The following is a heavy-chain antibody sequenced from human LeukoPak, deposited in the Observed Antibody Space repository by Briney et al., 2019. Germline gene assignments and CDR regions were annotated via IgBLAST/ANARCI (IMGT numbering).Heavy chain of an antibody. V-gene: IGHV3-7*01. CDR2: IKKDGSEQ. J-gene: IGHJ4*02. CDR1: GFTFSSYW. Sequence: GGSLRLSCAASGFTFSSYWMSWVRQAPGKGLEGVANIKKDGSEQYYVDSVKGRFTISRDNAKTSLYLQMNSLRAEDTAVYYCARDLSGVTGYTYGRGIDYWGQGTLVTVSS. CDR3: ARDLSGVTGYTYGRGIDY. D-gene: IGHD5-18*01.